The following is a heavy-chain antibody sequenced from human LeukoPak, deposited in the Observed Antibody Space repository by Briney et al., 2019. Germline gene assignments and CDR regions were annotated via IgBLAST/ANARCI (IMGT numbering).Heavy chain of an antibody. J-gene: IGHJ4*02. V-gene: IGHV3-9*01. D-gene: IGHD3-10*01. CDR2: ISWNSVSV. Sequence: GGSLRLSCAASGFTFEDYGMHWVRQGPGKALEWVSHISWNSVSVGYADFVKGRFTISRDSAKNSLYLQMDSLTAEDTASYYCVKPKSDYGSGSYSPFDYWGQGTRVTVSS. CDR3: VKPKSDYGSGSYSPFDY. CDR1: GFTFEDYG.